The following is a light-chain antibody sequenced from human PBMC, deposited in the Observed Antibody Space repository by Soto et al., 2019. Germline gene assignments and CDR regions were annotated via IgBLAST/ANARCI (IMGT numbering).Light chain of an antibody. V-gene: IGKV1-6*01. CDR3: LQDYNYPRT. J-gene: IGKJ1*01. CDR2: AAS. Sequence: AVQMTQSPSSLSASVGDRVTITCLASQAIRSDLGWYQMKPGKVPKLLIYAASNLQSGVPSRFIGRGYGTDFTLTISRLQPEDFATYYCLQDYNYPRTFGQGTKVEI. CDR1: QAIRSD.